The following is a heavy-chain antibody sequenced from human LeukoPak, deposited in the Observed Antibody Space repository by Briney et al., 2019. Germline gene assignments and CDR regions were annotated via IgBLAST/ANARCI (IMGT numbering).Heavy chain of an antibody. J-gene: IGHJ6*02. D-gene: IGHD3-10*02. CDR1: GSTFSSSW. Sequence: GGSPRPSRAASGSTFSSSWTSWVSQAPGKWLEWGANIKQGRSEKYYGDSVKGRFTISRDNAKNSLYLQMNSLRAEDTAHYYCARDLHDYVAMDVWGQGTTVTVSS. CDR2: IKQGRSEK. V-gene: IGHV3-7*05. CDR3: ARDLHDYVAMDV.